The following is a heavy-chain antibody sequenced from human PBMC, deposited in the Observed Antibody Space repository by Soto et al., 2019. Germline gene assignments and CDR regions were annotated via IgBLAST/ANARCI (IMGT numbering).Heavy chain of an antibody. D-gene: IGHD6-6*01. CDR3: ASFYSSSPYYGIDV. CDR2: IIPIFGTA. V-gene: IGHV1-69*13. CDR1: GGTFSSYA. Sequence: GASVKVSCKASGGTFSSYAISWVRQAPGQGLEWMGGIIPIFGTANYAQKFQGRVTITADESTSTAYMELSSLRSEDTAVYYCASFYSSSPYYGIDVWGQGTTVTVSS. J-gene: IGHJ6*02.